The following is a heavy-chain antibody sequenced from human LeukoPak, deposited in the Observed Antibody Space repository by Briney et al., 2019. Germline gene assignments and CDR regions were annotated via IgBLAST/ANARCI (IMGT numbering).Heavy chain of an antibody. CDR2: IYYSGST. J-gene: IGHJ4*02. CDR1: GGSISSYY. CDR3: ARDDYGRQLDY. Sequence: KPSETLSLTCTVSGGSISSYYWSWIRQPPGKGLEWIGYIYYSGSTNYNPSLKSRVTISLDTSKKQLSLKVTSVTAADTAVYYCARDDYGRQLDYWGRGTLVTVSS. V-gene: IGHV4-59*12. D-gene: IGHD4-17*01.